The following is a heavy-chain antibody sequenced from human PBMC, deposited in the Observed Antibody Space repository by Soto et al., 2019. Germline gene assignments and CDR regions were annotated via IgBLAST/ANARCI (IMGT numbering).Heavy chain of an antibody. J-gene: IGHJ4*02. V-gene: IGHV4-30-2*01. Sequence: TLSLTCAVSGGSISSGGYSWSWIRQPPGKGLEWIGYIYHSGSTYYNPSLKSRVTISVDTSKHQFSLRLSSVTAVDTAVYYCARIATTTLGGPIDYWGRGTLVTVSS. CDR1: GGSISSGGYS. CDR2: IYHSGST. D-gene: IGHD4-4*01. CDR3: ARIATTTLGGPIDY.